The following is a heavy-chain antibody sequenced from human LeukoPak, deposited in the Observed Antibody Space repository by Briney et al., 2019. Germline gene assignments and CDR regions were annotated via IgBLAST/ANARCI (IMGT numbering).Heavy chain of an antibody. D-gene: IGHD6-19*01. J-gene: IGHJ4*02. CDR1: GYSFSRYW. CDR2: IYPGDSDT. V-gene: IGHV5-51*01. Sequence: GESLKISCKGSGYSFSRYWIGWVRQMPGKGLEWMGIIYPGDSDTRYSPSFQGQVTISADKSISTAYLQWSSLKASVIAMYYCARVRYGSGWYFDYWGQGTLVTVSS. CDR3: ARVRYGSGWYFDY.